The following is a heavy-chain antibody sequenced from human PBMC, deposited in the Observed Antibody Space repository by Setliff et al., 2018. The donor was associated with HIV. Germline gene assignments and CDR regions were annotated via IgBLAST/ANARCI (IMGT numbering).Heavy chain of an antibody. V-gene: IGHV4-39*01. Sequence: SETLSLTCTVSGGSISSGGPGYYWGWVSQPPGGGLEWIGSVDYSGSTYYNPSLRSRVTITLDTSKNQVSLRLTSMTAANTAVYYCNIYYYYYMDVWGKGTTVIVAS. J-gene: IGHJ6*03. CDR1: GGSISSGGPGYY. CDR2: VDYSGST. CDR3: NIYYYYYMDV.